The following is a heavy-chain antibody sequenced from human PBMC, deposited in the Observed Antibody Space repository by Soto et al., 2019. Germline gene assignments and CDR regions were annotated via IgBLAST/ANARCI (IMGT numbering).Heavy chain of an antibody. J-gene: IGHJ5*02. D-gene: IGHD5-18*01. CDR1: GYTFTNND. CDR2: MNPGSGDT. CDR3: ARMESFGSLNWFDP. V-gene: IGHV1-8*02. Sequence: EASVKVSCKASGYTFTNNDVSWVRQATGQGLEWMGWMNPGSGDTGYAQKFQGRVTMTRDTSIATAYMELNSLTSEDTAIYYCARMESFGSLNWFDPWGQGTLVTVSS.